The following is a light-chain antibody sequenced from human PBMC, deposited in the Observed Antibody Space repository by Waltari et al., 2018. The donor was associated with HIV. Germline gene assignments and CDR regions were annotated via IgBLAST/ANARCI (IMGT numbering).Light chain of an antibody. J-gene: IGKJ4*01. Sequence: RVTLSCRASQSVSSNLAWYQQKPGQAPRLLIYAASTRATYFPARFSGSGSGTEFTLTISSLQSEDFAVYYCQQYHNWPPGGAAFTFGGGTKVEIK. CDR2: AAS. CDR3: QQYHNWPPGGAAFT. V-gene: IGKV3-15*01. CDR1: QSVSSN.